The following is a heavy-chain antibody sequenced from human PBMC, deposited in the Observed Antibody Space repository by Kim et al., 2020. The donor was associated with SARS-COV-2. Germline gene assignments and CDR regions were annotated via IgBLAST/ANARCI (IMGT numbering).Heavy chain of an antibody. Sequence: GESLKISCEASGDVFTAHWIAWVRQMPGKGLEWMGTIYPGASQTRYSPSFEGHITISVDKSIDTAYLQFPSLRTSDSAIYFCARAAYVPQATGYYFLDFWGHGTQVTVSA. V-gene: IGHV5-51*01. CDR2: IYPGASQT. CDR3: ARAAYVPQATGYYFLDF. J-gene: IGHJ4*01. CDR1: GDVFTAHW. D-gene: IGHD3-9*01.